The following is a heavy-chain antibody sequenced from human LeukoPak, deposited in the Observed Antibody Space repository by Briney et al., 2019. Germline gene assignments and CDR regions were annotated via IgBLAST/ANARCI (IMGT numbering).Heavy chain of an antibody. J-gene: IGHJ4*02. D-gene: IGHD7-27*01. Sequence: ASVKVSYTPSGFTFTAHYMHWVRQAPGQGLEWMGWIKPDTGVTYYAQTFQGRFTMTVDVSISTVSMELTSLRSDDTAIYYCARDNNWGPDYWGQGTLVTVSS. V-gene: IGHV1-2*02. CDR2: IKPDTGVT. CDR1: GFTFTAHY. CDR3: ARDNNWGPDY.